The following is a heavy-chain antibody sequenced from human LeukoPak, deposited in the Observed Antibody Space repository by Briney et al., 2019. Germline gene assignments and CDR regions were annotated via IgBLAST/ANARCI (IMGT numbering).Heavy chain of an antibody. V-gene: IGHV4-34*01. CDR1: GGSFSGYY. J-gene: IGHJ5*02. CDR2: INHSGST. CDR3: ARAGARYLYWFDP. D-gene: IGHD3-9*01. Sequence: SETLSLTCAVYGGSFSGYYWSWIRQPPGKGLEWIGEINHSGSTNYNPSLKSRVTISVDTPKNQFSLKLSSVTAADTAVYYCARAGARYLYWFDPWGQGTLVTVSS.